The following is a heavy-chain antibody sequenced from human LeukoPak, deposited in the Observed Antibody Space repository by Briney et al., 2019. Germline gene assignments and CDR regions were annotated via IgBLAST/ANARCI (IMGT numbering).Heavy chain of an antibody. D-gene: IGHD5-24*01. Sequence: SETLSLTCTVSGGSISGSANFWGWVRQPPGRGLEWIASTYYSRNTYYNPSLKSRVTISVDTSKNQFSLKLSSVTAADTAVYYCARHEEEDGYNAKTFDYWGQGTLVTVSS. CDR3: ARHEEEDGYNAKTFDY. CDR2: TYYSRNT. V-gene: IGHV4-39*01. J-gene: IGHJ4*02. CDR1: GGSISGSANF.